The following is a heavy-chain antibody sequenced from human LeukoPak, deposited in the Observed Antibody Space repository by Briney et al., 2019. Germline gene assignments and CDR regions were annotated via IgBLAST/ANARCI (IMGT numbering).Heavy chain of an antibody. J-gene: IGHJ4*02. V-gene: IGHV3-30-3*01. D-gene: IGHD5-18*01. CDR1: GFTFSSYA. CDR2: ISYDGSNK. CDR3: ARWDTAITDY. Sequence: GRSLRLSCAASGFTFSSYAMHWVRQAPGKGLEWVAVISYDGSNKYYADSVKGRFTISRDNSKNTLYLQMNSLRAEDTAVYYCARWDTAITDYWGQGTLVTVSS.